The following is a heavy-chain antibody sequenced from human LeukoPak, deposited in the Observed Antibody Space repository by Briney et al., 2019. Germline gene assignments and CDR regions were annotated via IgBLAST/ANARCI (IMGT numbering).Heavy chain of an antibody. D-gene: IGHD4-17*01. V-gene: IGHV3-30*04. J-gene: IGHJ4*02. CDR2: ISYDGSNK. CDR1: GFTFSSYA. CDR3: ARGRGSTTVTTGFNY. Sequence: GGSLRLSCAASGFTFSSYAMHWVRQAPGKGLEWVAVISYDGSNKYYADSVKGRFTISRDKSKNTLYLQMNSLRAEDTAVYYCARGRGSTTVTTGFNYWGQGTLVTVSS.